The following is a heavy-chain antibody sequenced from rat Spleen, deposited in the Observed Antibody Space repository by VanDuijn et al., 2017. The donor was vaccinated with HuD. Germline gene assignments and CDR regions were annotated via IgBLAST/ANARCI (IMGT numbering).Heavy chain of an antibody. D-gene: IGHD1-2*01. CDR1: GFSLISYA. V-gene: IGHV2-6*01. CDR2: ISTGGNT. Sequence: QVRLKESGPGLVQPSQTLSLTCTVSGFSLISYAVNWVRQPPGKGLEWIAAISTGGNTYYNPVLKSRLSISRDTSKSQIYLKMNSLQTEDTATYFCARADVAAISTDGIWGQGIMVTVSS. J-gene: IGHJ2*01. CDR3: ARADVAAISTDGI.